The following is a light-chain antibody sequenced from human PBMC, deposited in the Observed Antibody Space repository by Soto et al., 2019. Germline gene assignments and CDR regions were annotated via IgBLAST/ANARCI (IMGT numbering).Light chain of an antibody. J-gene: IGLJ3*02. Sequence: QSVLTQPPSVSGTPGQSVTISCSGSSSSVGSIFVYWYQQIPGTAPKLLIFRNNQRPSGVPDRFSGSKSGTSASLAISGLRSEDEADYYCAAWDDSLSTWVFGGGTQLTVL. CDR3: AAWDDSLSTWV. V-gene: IGLV1-47*01. CDR1: SSSVGSIF. CDR2: RNN.